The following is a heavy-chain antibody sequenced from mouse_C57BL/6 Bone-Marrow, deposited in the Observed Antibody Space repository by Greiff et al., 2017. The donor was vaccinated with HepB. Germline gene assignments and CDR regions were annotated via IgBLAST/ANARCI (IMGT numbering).Heavy chain of an antibody. CDR1: GYTFTDYE. CDR3: TRSYYYGSSPCYAMDY. Sequence: QVHVKQSGAELVRPGASVTLSCKASGYTFTDYEMHWVKQTPVHGLEWIGAIDPETGGTAYNQKFKGKAILTADKSSSTAYMELRSLTSEDSAVYYCTRSYYYGSSPCYAMDYWGQGTSVTVSS. CDR2: IDPETGGT. J-gene: IGHJ4*01. V-gene: IGHV1-15*01. D-gene: IGHD1-1*01.